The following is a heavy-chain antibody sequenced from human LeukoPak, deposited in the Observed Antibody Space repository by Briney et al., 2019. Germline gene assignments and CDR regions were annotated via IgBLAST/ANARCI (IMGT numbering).Heavy chain of an antibody. CDR1: GFTFSSYG. CDR2: ISYDGSNK. CDR3: HYYDSSGYYGFDY. J-gene: IGHJ4*02. V-gene: IGHV3-30*03. D-gene: IGHD3-22*01. Sequence: GRSLRLSCAASGFTFSSYGMHWVRQAPGKGLEWVAVISYDGSNKYYADSVKGRFTISRDNSKNTLYLQMNSLRAEDTAVYYPHYYDSSGYYGFDYWGQGTLVTVSS.